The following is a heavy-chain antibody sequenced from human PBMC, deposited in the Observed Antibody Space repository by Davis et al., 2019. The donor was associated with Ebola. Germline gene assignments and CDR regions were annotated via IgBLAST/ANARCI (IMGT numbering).Heavy chain of an antibody. V-gene: IGHV3-21*01. CDR1: GFTFSSYS. CDR2: ISSSSSYI. J-gene: IGHJ6*02. Sequence: GESLKISCAASGFTFSSYSMNWVRQAPGKGLEWVSSISSSSSYIYYADSVKGRFTISRDNAKNSLYLQMNSLRAEDTAVYYCARAYSSSPLGYWGQGTTVTVSS. CDR3: ARAYSSSPLGY. D-gene: IGHD6-6*01.